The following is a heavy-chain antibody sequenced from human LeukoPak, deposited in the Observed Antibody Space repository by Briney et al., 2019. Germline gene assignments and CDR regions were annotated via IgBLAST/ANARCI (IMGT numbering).Heavy chain of an antibody. V-gene: IGHV4-59*01. CDR2: IYYSGST. CDR3: ARPLIVGGGVSWFDP. J-gene: IGHJ5*02. Sequence: SETLSLTCTVSGGSISSYYWSWIRQPPGKGLEWIGYIYYSGSTNYNPSLKSRVTISVDTSKNQFSLKLSSVTAADTAVYYCARPLIVGGGVSWFDPWGQGTLVTASS. D-gene: IGHD1-26*01. CDR1: GGSISSYY.